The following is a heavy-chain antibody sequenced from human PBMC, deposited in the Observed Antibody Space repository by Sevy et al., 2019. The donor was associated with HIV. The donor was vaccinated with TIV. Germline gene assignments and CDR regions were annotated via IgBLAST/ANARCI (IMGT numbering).Heavy chain of an antibody. V-gene: IGHV3-48*01. CDR2: ISSSSSTI. D-gene: IGHD1-7*01. CDR1: GFTFSSYS. CDR3: ARVTGTTLRYYFDY. J-gene: IGHJ4*02. Sequence: GGSLRLSCAASGFTFSSYSMNWVRQAPGKGLEWVSYISSSSSTIYYADSVKGRFTISRDNAKNSLYLQMNSLRAEDTAVYYCARVTGTTLRYYFDYWGQGTLVTASS.